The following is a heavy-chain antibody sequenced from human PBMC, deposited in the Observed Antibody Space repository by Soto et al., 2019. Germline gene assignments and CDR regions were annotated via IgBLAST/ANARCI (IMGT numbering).Heavy chain of an antibody. Sequence: SVNVSCKASVYIFTSYGINWVRQAPGQGPEWMGWISGHNGNTNHPQSLQGRVTMTTDTSRNTAYMELRSLRSDDTAVYYCARHRFNYYDDTVYYYFDYWGQGTLVTVSS. V-gene: IGHV1-18*04. D-gene: IGHD3-22*01. CDR2: ISGHNGNT. CDR1: VYIFTSYG. J-gene: IGHJ4*02. CDR3: ARHRFNYYDDTVYYYFDY.